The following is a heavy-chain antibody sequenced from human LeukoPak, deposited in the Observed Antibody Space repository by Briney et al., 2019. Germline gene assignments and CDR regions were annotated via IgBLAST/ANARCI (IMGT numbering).Heavy chain of an antibody. D-gene: IGHD6-6*01. CDR1: GGSISGYY. V-gene: IGHV4-4*07. CDR2: IYTSGST. J-gene: IGHJ3*02. CDR3: ARFYNSWHAFHI. Sequence: SETLSLTCTVSGGSISGYYWTWIRQPAGKGLEWIGRIYTSGSTNYNPSLKSRVTISVDTSKNQFSLTLSPVTATDTAVYYCARFYNSWHAFHIWGQGTMVTVSS.